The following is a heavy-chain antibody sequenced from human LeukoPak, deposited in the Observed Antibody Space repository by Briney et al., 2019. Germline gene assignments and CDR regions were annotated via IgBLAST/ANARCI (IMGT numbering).Heavy chain of an antibody. J-gene: IGHJ5*02. D-gene: IGHD2-21*02. CDR2: INHSGST. V-gene: IGHV4-34*01. CDR3: AREVSVGVVVTAGWFDP. Sequence: SETLSLTCAVYGGSFSGYYWSWIRQPPGKGLEWIGEINHSGSTNYNPSLKSRVTISVDTSKNQFSLKLSSVTAADTAVYYCAREVSVGVVVTAGWFDPWGQGTLVTDSS. CDR1: GGSFSGYY.